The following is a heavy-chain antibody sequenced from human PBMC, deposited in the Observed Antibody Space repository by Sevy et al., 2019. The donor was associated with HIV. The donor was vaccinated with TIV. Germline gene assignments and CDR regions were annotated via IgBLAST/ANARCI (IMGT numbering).Heavy chain of an antibody. CDR2: ISYEGTEA. CDR3: ARDGGYSIKWYPLY. Sequence: GGSLRLSCAASGFAFSSHAMHWVRQAPGKGLEWVAVISYEGTEAFYAASVEGRFTISRDKSKNMLFLQINSLRPEDTAVYYCARDGGYSIKWYPLYWGHGTLVTVSS. J-gene: IGHJ4*01. D-gene: IGHD6-13*01. CDR1: GFAFSSHA. V-gene: IGHV3-30-3*01.